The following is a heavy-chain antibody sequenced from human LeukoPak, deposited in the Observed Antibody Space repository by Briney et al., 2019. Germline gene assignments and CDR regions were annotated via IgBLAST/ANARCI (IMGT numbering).Heavy chain of an antibody. Sequence: GGSLRLSCAASGFTFSSYAMHWVRQAPGKGLEWVAVISYDGSNKYYADSVKGRFTISRDNSKNTLYLQMNSLRAEDTAVYSWARSPQYYYDSSGYYPSDFDYWGQGTLVTVSS. V-gene: IGHV3-30-3*01. CDR3: ARSPQYYYDSSGYYPSDFDY. CDR2: ISYDGSNK. D-gene: IGHD3-22*01. CDR1: GFTFSSYA. J-gene: IGHJ4*02.